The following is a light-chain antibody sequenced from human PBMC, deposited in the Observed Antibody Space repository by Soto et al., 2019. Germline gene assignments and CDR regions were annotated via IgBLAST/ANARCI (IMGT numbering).Light chain of an antibody. V-gene: IGKV3-11*01. CDR1: QSVSSY. Sequence: EIVLTQSPATLSLSPGERATLSCRASQSVSSYLAWYQQKPGQAPRLLIYDASNRATGIPARFSGSGSGTDFTLTISSLQPEDVATYYCQQGKSFPLTFGGGTKVEI. J-gene: IGKJ4*01. CDR3: QQGKSFPLT. CDR2: DAS.